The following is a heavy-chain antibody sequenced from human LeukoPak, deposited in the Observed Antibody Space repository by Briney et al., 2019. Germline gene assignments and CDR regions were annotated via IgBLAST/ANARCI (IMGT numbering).Heavy chain of an antibody. Sequence: PSETLSLTSTVSGHSIRNNNWNWIRQPPGKGLEWIGLINYSGSANYNPSLTSRVTISVDTSKKQFSLKLRSVTTADTAVYFCAGDSVGFDSWGQGTLVTVSS. V-gene: IGHV4-59*01. D-gene: IGHD1-26*01. CDR2: INYSGSA. J-gene: IGHJ4*02. CDR1: GHSIRNNN. CDR3: AGDSVGFDS.